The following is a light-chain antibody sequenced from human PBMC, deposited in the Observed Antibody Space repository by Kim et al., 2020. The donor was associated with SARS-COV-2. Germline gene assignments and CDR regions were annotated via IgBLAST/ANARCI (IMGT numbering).Light chain of an antibody. J-gene: IGKJ5*01. CDR1: QSVSSN. V-gene: IGKV3D-15*01. CDR2: DAS. Sequence: EIVMTQSPGTLSVSPGERVTLSCRASQSVSSNLAWYEQKAGQTPRLVMYDASTRATGIPARFSGSGFGTEFTLTIGSLQSEDFAVYYCQQYNNWPLTFGQGTRLE. CDR3: QQYNNWPLT.